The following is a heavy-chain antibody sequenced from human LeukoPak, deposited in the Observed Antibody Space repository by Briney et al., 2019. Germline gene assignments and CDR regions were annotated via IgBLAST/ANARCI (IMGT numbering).Heavy chain of an antibody. CDR1: GFTISSNS. Sequence: GGSLRLSCTVSGFTISSNSMSWVRQAPGKGLEWVSFIYSDNTHYSYSVKGRFTISRDNSKNTLYLHMNSLRAEDTAVYYCARRAGAYSHPYDYWGQGTLVTVSS. CDR2: IYSDNT. J-gene: IGHJ4*02. CDR3: ARRAGAYSHPYDY. V-gene: IGHV3-53*01. D-gene: IGHD4/OR15-4a*01.